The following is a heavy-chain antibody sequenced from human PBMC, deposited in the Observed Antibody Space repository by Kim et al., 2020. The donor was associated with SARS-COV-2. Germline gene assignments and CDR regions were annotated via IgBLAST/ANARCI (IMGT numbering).Heavy chain of an antibody. CDR2: INTNTGNP. D-gene: IGHD6-19*01. CDR3: ARDPKIRNPTPAGIAVAGPDP. V-gene: IGHV7-4-1*02. Sequence: ASVKVSCKASGYTFTSYAMNWVRQAPGQGLEWMGWINTNTGNPTYAQGFTGRFVFSLDTSVSTAYLQISSLKAEDTAVYYCARDPKIRNPTPAGIAVAGPDPRGQGTLVTVSS. CDR1: GYTFTSYA. J-gene: IGHJ5*02.